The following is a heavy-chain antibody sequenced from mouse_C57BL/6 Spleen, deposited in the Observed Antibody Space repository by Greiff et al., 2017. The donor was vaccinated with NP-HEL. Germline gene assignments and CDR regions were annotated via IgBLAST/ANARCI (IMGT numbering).Heavy chain of an antibody. V-gene: IGHV1-82*01. CDR1: GYAFSSSW. CDR2: IYPGDGDT. CDR3: ATIYYYGSSPYYFDY. D-gene: IGHD1-1*01. J-gene: IGHJ2*01. Sequence: QVQLQQSGPELVKPGASVKISCKASGYAFSSSWMNWVKQRPGKGLEWIGRIYPGDGDTNYNGKFKGKATLTADKSSSTAYMQLSSLTSEDSAVYFCATIYYYGSSPYYFDYWGQGTTLTVSS.